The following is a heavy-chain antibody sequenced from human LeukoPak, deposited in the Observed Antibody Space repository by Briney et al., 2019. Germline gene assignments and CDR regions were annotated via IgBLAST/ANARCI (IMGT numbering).Heavy chain of an antibody. J-gene: IGHJ4*02. V-gene: IGHV4-34*01. CDR1: GGSFSGYY. D-gene: IGHD3/OR15-3a*01. CDR2: INHSGST. Sequence: SETLSLTCAVYGGSFSGYYWSWIRQPPGKGLEWIGEINHSGSTNYNPSLKSRVTISVDTSKNQFSLKLSSVTAADTAVYYCARVGLVPFFDYWGQGTLVTVSS. CDR3: ARVGLVPFFDY.